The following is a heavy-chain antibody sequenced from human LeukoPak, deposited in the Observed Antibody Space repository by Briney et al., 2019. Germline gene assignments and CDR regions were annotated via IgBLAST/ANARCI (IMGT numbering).Heavy chain of an antibody. CDR1: GFSVSTNF. V-gene: IGHV3-53*01. Sequence: GGSLRLSCAASGFSVSTNFMMNWVRQAPGKGLEWVSVIYSGGSTYYADSVKGRFSISRDNSKNTLYLQMNGLRAEDTAVYYCARRVTDYADHNWLDPWGQGTLVTVSS. CDR3: ARRVTDYADHNWLDP. CDR2: IYSGGST. J-gene: IGHJ5*02. D-gene: IGHD4-17*01.